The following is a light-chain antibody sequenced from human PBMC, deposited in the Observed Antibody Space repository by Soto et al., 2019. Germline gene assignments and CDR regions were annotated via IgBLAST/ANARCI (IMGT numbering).Light chain of an antibody. CDR2: DVS. Sequence: QAALTPPASVAGSPGQSLTTSCTGTSHDVGGYNYVSWYQQHPGKAPKLMIYDVSNRPSGVSNRFSGSKSGNTASLTISGLQAEDEADYYCSSYTSSSTPYVFGTGTKVTVL. CDR3: SSYTSSSTPYV. CDR1: SHDVGGYNY. J-gene: IGLJ1*01. V-gene: IGLV2-14*01.